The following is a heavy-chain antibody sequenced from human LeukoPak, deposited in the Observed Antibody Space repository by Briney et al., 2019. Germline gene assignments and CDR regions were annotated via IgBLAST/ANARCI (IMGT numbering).Heavy chain of an antibody. Sequence: ASVKVSCKASGYTFTSYDINWVRQATGQGLEWMGWMNPNSGNTGYAQKFQGGVTITRNTSISTAYMELSSLRSEDTAVYCCARGRGVHSSSSSDYWGQGTLVTVSS. CDR2: MNPNSGNT. D-gene: IGHD6-6*01. CDR1: GYTFTSYD. CDR3: ARGRGVHSSSSSDY. J-gene: IGHJ4*02. V-gene: IGHV1-8*03.